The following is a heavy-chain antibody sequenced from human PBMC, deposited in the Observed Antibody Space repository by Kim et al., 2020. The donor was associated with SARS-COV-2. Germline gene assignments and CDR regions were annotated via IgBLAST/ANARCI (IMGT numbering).Heavy chain of an antibody. CDR2: ISYDGSNK. J-gene: IGHJ4*02. Sequence: GGSLRLSCAASGFTFSSYAMHWVRQAPGKGLEWVAVISYDGSNKYYADSVKGRFTISRDNSKNTLYLQMNSLRAEDTAVYYCATHGLAATYYFDYWGQGTLVTVSS. D-gene: IGHD6-6*01. CDR1: GFTFSSYA. CDR3: ATHGLAATYYFDY. V-gene: IGHV3-30-3*01.